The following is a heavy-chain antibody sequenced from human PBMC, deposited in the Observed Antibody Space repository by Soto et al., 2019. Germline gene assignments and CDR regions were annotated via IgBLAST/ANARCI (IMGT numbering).Heavy chain of an antibody. J-gene: IGHJ6*02. Sequence: QVQLVESGGGVVQPGRSLRLSCAASGFTFSSYGMHWVRQAPGKGLEWVAVIWYDGSNKYYADSVKGRFTISRDNSKNTLYLQMNSLRAEDTAVYYCARSTRFGVLYYGMDVWGQGTTVTVSS. CDR1: GFTFSSYG. V-gene: IGHV3-33*01. CDR2: IWYDGSNK. D-gene: IGHD3-10*01. CDR3: ARSTRFGVLYYGMDV.